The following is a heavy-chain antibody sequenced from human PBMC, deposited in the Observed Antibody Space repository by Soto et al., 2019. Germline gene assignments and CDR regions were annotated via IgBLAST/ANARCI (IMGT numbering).Heavy chain of an antibody. CDR1: GFTFSSYA. V-gene: IGHV3-23*01. J-gene: IGHJ4*02. D-gene: IGHD3-3*01. Sequence: GWSLRLSCAASGFTFSSYAMSWVRQAPGKGLEWVSAISGSGGSTYYADSVKGRFTISRDNSKNTLYLQMNSLRAEDTAVYYCAKAALRFLEWLPGYWGQGTLVTVSS. CDR3: AKAALRFLEWLPGY. CDR2: ISGSGGST.